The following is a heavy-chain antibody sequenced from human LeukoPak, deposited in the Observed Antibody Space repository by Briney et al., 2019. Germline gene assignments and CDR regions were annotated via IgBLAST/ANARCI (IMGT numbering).Heavy chain of an antibody. CDR3: ARDRRDSSGYYRFDY. CDR2: IWYDGSNK. V-gene: IGHV3-33*01. J-gene: IGHJ4*02. CDR1: GFTLSSYG. Sequence: GGSLRLSCAASGFTLSSYGMHWVRQAPGKGLEWVAVIWYDGSNKYYADSVKGRFTISRDNSKNTLYLQMNSLRAEDTAVYYCARDRRDSSGYYRFDYWGLGTLVTVSS. D-gene: IGHD3-22*01.